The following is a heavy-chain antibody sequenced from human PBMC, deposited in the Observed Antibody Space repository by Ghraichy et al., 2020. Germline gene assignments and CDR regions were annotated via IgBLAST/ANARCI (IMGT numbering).Heavy chain of an antibody. D-gene: IGHD1-26*01. CDR2: RSPDKETK. V-gene: IGHV3-30*03. CDR3: ARGDDGSPDS. Sequence: GGSLRLSCKGSGFPFSRYGMHWVRRAPGKGLEWVARRSPDKETKFYADSVRGRFTISRDDSKSTLFLRMNNLRPEDTGMYYCARGDDGSPDSWGPGTLVIVSS. CDR1: GFPFSRYG. J-gene: IGHJ4*02.